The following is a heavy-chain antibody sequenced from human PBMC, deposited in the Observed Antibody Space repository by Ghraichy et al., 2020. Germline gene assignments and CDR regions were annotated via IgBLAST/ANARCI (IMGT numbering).Heavy chain of an antibody. CDR1: GFTFSSFA. Sequence: LSLTCAASGFTFSSFAMSWVRQAPGKGLEWISGITGSGDIMYYADSVKGRFTISRDNSRNTLYLEMSSLRVEDTAVYYCATGGIPLWVLDSWGQGALVTVSS. CDR3: ATGGIPLWVLDS. V-gene: IGHV3-23*01. D-gene: IGHD2/OR15-2a*01. CDR2: ITGSGDIM. J-gene: IGHJ4*02.